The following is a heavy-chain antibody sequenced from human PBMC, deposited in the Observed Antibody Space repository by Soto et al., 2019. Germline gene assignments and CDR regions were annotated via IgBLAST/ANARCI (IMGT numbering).Heavy chain of an antibody. D-gene: IGHD3-3*01. CDR2: TYYRSKWYN. V-gene: IGHV6-1*01. J-gene: IGHJ3*02. Sequence: SQTLSLTCAISGDSVSSNSAAWNWIRQSPSRGLEWLGRTYYRSKWYNDYAVSLKSRITINPDTSKNQFSLQLNSVTPEDTAVYYCARDLYYDFWSGYYAFDIWGQGTMVTVSS. CDR3: ARDLYYDFWSGYYAFDI. CDR1: GDSVSSNSAA.